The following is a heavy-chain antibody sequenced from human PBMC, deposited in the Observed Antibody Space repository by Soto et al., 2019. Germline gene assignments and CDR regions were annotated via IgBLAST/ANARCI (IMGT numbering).Heavy chain of an antibody. CDR3: ARGDYYDSLNWFDH. CDR1: GFTFSSYE. V-gene: IGHV3-48*03. Sequence: GGSLRLSCAASGFTFSSYEMNWVRQAPGKGLEWVSYISSSGSTIYYADSVKGRFTISRDNAKNSLYLQMNSLRAEDTAVYYCARGDYYDSLNWFDHWGQGTLVTVSS. D-gene: IGHD3-22*01. CDR2: ISSSGSTI. J-gene: IGHJ5*02.